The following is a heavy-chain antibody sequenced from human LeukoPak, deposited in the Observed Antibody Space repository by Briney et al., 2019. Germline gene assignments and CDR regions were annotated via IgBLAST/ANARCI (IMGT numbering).Heavy chain of an antibody. CDR3: SRALEV. J-gene: IGHJ6*04. CDR2: INQDGSEK. Sequence: GGSLRLSCAASGFTFSSYSMNWVRQAPGRGLEWVANINQDGSEKYFVDSVKGRFTISRDNAKNSLYLQMNSLRAEDTAVYYCSRALEVWGKGTTVTVSS. V-gene: IGHV3-7*01. CDR1: GFTFSSYS.